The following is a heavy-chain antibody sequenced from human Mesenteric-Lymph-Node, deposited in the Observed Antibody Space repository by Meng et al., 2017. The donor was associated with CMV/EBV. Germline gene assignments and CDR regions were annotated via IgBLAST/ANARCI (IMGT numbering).Heavy chain of an antibody. CDR1: GFIFNSYD. D-gene: IGHD3-10*01. V-gene: IGHV3-30*02. CDR3: AKTYSYGSGSYRAPLGY. Sequence: GGSLRLSCAASGFIFNSYDMHWVRQAPGEGLEWVASIRFDGRNKYYGDSVRGRFTISRDNSKNTLYLQMNSLRVEDTALYYCAKTYSYGSGSYRAPLGYWGQGTLVTVSS. J-gene: IGHJ4*02. CDR2: IRFDGRNK.